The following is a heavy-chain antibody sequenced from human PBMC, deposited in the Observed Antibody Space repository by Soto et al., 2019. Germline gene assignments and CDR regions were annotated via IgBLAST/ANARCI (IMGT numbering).Heavy chain of an antibody. CDR1: GYTFTSYD. J-gene: IGHJ6*02. V-gene: IGHV1-8*01. CDR3: ARVSDLFRVYYYYYGMAV. D-gene: IGHD3-3*01. Sequence: QVQLVQSGAEVKKPGASVKVSCKASGYTFTSYDINWVRQATGQGLEWMGWMNPNSGNTGYAQKFQGRVTMTRNTSISTPYLGLSSLRSEDPAVYYCARVSDLFRVYYYYYGMAVCGQGTTVPVSS. CDR2: MNPNSGNT.